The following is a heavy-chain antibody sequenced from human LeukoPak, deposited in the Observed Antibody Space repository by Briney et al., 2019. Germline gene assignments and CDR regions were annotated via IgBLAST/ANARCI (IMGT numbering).Heavy chain of an antibody. CDR2: INHSGST. CDR1: GGSFSGYY. V-gene: IGHV4-34*01. D-gene: IGHD6-13*01. Sequence: PSETLSLTCAVYGGSFSGYYWSWLRQPPGKGLEWIGEINHSGSTNYNPSLKSRVTISVDASKNQFSLKLSSVTAADTAVYYCASPRSSSWYRELNYWGQGTLVTASS. CDR3: ASPRSSSWYRELNY. J-gene: IGHJ4*02.